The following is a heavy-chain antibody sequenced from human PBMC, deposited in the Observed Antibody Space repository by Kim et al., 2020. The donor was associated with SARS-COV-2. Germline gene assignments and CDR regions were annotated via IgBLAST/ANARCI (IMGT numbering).Heavy chain of an antibody. CDR3: ARRRNSGRVDY. J-gene: IGHJ4*02. D-gene: IGHD1-26*01. Sequence: SETLSLTCTVSGGSISSGGYYWSWIRQHPGKGLEWIGYIYYSGSTYYNPSLKSRVTISVDTSKNQFSLKLSSVTAADTAVYYCARRRNSGRVDYWGQGTLVTVSS. CDR2: IYYSGST. V-gene: IGHV4-31*03. CDR1: GGSISSGGYY.